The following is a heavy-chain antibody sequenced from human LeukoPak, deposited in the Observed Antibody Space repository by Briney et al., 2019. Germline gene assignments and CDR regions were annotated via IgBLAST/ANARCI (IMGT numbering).Heavy chain of an antibody. J-gene: IGHJ4*02. CDR3: VRERNNFWSGHHSIFDS. CDR2: INNDGSST. Sequence: GGSLRLSCVASGFSLSGYWMHWVRQAPGKGLVWLSRINNDGSSTIYADSVKGRFTFSRDNAENTLFLEMSSLRVEDTAVYYCVRERNNFWSGHHSIFDSWGQGTLVTVSS. D-gene: IGHD3-3*01. CDR1: GFSLSGYW. V-gene: IGHV3-74*01.